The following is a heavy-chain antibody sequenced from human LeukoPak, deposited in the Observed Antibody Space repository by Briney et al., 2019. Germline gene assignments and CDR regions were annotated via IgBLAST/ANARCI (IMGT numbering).Heavy chain of an antibody. CDR1: GFTFSNYG. Sequence: PGGSLRLSCAASGFTFSNYGMHWVRQAPGKGLEWVAVIWYDGSNKYYADSVKGRFTISRDNSKNTLYLQMNSLRAEDTAVYYCARASYGSESPGPFYYGVDVWGQGTTVTVSS. CDR2: IWYDGSNK. J-gene: IGHJ6*02. CDR3: ARASYGSESPGPFYYGVDV. V-gene: IGHV3-33*01. D-gene: IGHD3-10*01.